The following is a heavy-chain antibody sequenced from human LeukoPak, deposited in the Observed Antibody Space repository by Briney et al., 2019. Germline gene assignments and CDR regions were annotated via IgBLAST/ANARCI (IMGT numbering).Heavy chain of an antibody. CDR1: GFTFSRNW. J-gene: IGHJ4*02. CDR3: ASWYGGY. D-gene: IGHD6-13*01. CDR2: ISDDGSRT. Sequence: PGGSLRLSCEVSGFTFSRNWMHWVRQAPGKGLVWVSRISDDGSRTGYADSVKGRVTISRDNAKNSLFLQMNSLRAEDTAVYYCASWYGGYWGPGTLVTVSS. V-gene: IGHV3-74*01.